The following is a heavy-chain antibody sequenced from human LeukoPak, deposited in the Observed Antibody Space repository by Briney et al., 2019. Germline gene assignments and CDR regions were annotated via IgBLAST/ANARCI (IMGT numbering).Heavy chain of an antibody. Sequence: PSETLSLTCAVYGGSFSGYYWSWIRQPPGKGLEWIGEINHSGSTNYNPSLKSRFTISVDTSKNQFSLKLSSVTAADTAVYYCARGLAGYYDSSGYYVFDYWGQGTLVTVSS. J-gene: IGHJ4*02. CDR3: ARGLAGYYDSSGYYVFDY. D-gene: IGHD3-22*01. V-gene: IGHV4-34*01. CDR2: INHSGST. CDR1: GGSFSGYY.